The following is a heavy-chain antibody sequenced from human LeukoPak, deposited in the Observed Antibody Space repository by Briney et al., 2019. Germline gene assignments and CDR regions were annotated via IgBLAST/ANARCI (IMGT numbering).Heavy chain of an antibody. D-gene: IGHD5-18*01. CDR3: VRHNNYALDY. CDR1: GYSFTSYW. Sequence: GESLKISCEGSGYSFTSYWIGWARQLPGKGLEWMAIIFPGNSDTIYSPSFQGQVTISADKSINTAHLQWRGLKDSDTAMYYCVRHNNYALDYWGQGTLVTVSS. CDR2: IFPGNSDT. J-gene: IGHJ4*02. V-gene: IGHV5-51*01.